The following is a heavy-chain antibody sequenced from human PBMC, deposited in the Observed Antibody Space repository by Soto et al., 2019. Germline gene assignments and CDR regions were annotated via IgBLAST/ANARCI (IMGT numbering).Heavy chain of an antibody. CDR2: IYYSGST. CDR1: GGSISSSSYY. Sequence: SETLSLTCTVSGGSISSSSYYWGWLRQPPGKGLEWIGSIYYSGSTYYNPSLKGRVTISVDTSKNQFSLKLSSVTAADTAVYYCARQGPHYDFWSGYYKPADCDYWGQGTLVTV. V-gene: IGHV4-39*01. D-gene: IGHD3-3*01. CDR3: ARQGPHYDFWSGYYKPADCDY. J-gene: IGHJ4*02.